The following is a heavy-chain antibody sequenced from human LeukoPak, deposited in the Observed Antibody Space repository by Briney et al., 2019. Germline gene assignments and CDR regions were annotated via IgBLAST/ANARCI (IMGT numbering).Heavy chain of an antibody. J-gene: IGHJ4*02. V-gene: IGHV3-30*02. CDR2: IRYDGNNK. CDR1: RFSFSSYG. Sequence: PGGSLRLSCSVSRFSFSSYGMHWVRQAPGKGLEWVAFIRYDGNNKYYADSVKGRFTISRDNSKNTLYLQMNSLRAEDTAVYYCVGGDYWGQGTLVTVSS. CDR3: VGGDY.